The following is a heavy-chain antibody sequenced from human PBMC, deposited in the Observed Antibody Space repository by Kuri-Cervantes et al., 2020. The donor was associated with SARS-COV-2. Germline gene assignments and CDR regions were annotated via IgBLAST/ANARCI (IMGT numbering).Heavy chain of an antibody. CDR1: GGSISSYY. D-gene: IGHD6-13*01. CDR3: ARGVSPGIAAAGTGDY. CDR2: INHSGST. V-gene: IGHV4-34*01. J-gene: IGHJ4*02. Sequence: SETLSLTCTVSGGSISSYYWSWIRQPPGKGLEWIGEINHSGSTNYNPSLKSRVTISVDTSKNQFSLKLSSVTAADTAVYYCARGVSPGIAAAGTGDYWGQGTLVTVSS.